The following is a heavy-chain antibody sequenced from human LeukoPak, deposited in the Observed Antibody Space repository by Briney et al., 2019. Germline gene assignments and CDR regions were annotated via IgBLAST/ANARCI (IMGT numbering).Heavy chain of an antibody. D-gene: IGHD6-13*01. V-gene: IGHV3-21*01. CDR2: ISSSSSYI. Sequence: PGGSLRLSCAASGFTFSSYSMNWVRQAPGKGLEWVSSISSSSSYIYYADSVKGRFTISRDNAKNSLYLQMNSLRAEDTAVYYCARFGFIAAAEDYYYYMDVWGKGTTVTVSS. CDR1: GFTFSSYS. J-gene: IGHJ6*03. CDR3: ARFGFIAAAEDYYYYMDV.